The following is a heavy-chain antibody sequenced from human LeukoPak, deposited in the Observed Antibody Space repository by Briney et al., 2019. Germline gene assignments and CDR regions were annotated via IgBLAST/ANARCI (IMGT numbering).Heavy chain of an antibody. CDR3: ARDISARYDY. CDR2: IYYSGST. CDR1: GDSISTSSYY. V-gene: IGHV4-39*02. J-gene: IGHJ4*02. D-gene: IGHD1-14*01. Sequence: PSETLSLTCTVSGDSISTSSYYWGWIRQPPGKGLEWLGSIYYSGSTYYNPSLKSRVTISVDTSKNQFSLNLYSVTAADTAVFYCARDISARYDYWGQGALVTVSS.